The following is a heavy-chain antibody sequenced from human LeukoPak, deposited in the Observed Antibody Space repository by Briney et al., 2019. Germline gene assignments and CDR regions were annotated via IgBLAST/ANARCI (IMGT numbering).Heavy chain of an antibody. V-gene: IGHV3-74*01. CDR3: ARGGGFYCTNGVCYTDGYYYYYMDV. CDR2: INSDGSST. D-gene: IGHD2-8*01. J-gene: IGHJ6*03. Sequence: PGGSLRLSCAASGFTFSSYWMHWVRQAPGKGLVWASRINSDGSSTSYADSVKGRFTISRDNAKNTLYLQMNSLRAEDTAVYYCARGGGFYCTNGVCYTDGYYYYYMDVWGKGTTVTVSS. CDR1: GFTFSSYW.